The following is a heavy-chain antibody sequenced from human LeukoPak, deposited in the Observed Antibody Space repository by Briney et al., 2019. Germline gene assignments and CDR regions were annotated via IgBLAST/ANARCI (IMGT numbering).Heavy chain of an antibody. V-gene: IGHV4-31*03. CDR3: ARDDVGSGFDY. CDR1: GGSISSGGYY. CDR2: IYYSGST. Sequence: PSQTLSLTCTVSGGSISSGGYYWTWIRQHPGKGLEWIGYIYYSGSTYYKPSLKSRVTISVDTSKNQFSLKLSSVTAADTAVYYCARDDVGSGFDYWGQGTLVTVSS. D-gene: IGHD1-26*01. J-gene: IGHJ4*02.